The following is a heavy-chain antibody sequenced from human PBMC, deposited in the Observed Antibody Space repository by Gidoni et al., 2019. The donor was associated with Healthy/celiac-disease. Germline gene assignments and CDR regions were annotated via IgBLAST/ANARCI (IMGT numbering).Heavy chain of an antibody. J-gene: IGHJ3*02. CDR2: IYYSGST. V-gene: IGHV4-39*01. CDR3: AGGGTIFGVPDI. Sequence: QLQLQASGPGLVKPSETLSLTGTVAGGPISSSSYYWGWIRQPPGKGLEWIGSIYYSGSTYYNPSLKSRVTISVDTSKNQFSLKLSSVTAADTAVYYCAGGGTIFGVPDIWGQGTMVTVSS. D-gene: IGHD3-3*01. CDR1: GGPISSSSYY.